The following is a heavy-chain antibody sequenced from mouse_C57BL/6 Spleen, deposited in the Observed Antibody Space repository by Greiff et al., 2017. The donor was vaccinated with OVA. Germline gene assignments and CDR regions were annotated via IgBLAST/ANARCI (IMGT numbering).Heavy chain of an antibody. V-gene: IGHV3-1*01. CDR1: GYSITSGYD. Sequence: EVMLVESGPGMVKPSQSLSLTCTVTGYSITSGYDWHWIRHFPGNKLEWMGYISYSGSTNYNPSLKSRISITHDTSKNHFFLKLNSVTTEDTATYYCARDFGYYGFAYWGQGTLVTVSA. CDR3: ARDFGYYGFAY. D-gene: IGHD2-3*01. CDR2: ISYSGST. J-gene: IGHJ3*01.